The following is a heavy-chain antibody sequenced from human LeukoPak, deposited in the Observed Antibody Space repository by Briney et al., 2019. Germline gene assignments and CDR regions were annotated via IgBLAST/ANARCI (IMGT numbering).Heavy chain of an antibody. CDR3: ARDVWDIVVVPAAHYYYYGMDV. CDR2: IKQDGSEK. J-gene: IGHJ6*02. V-gene: IGHV3-7*01. D-gene: IGHD2-2*01. CDR1: GFTFSSYW. Sequence: PGGSLRLSCAASGFTFSSYWMSWVRQAPGKGLEWVANIKQDGSEKYYVDSVKGRFTISRDNAKNSLYLQMNSLRAEDTAVYYCARDVWDIVVVPAAHYYYYGMDVWAKGPRSPSP.